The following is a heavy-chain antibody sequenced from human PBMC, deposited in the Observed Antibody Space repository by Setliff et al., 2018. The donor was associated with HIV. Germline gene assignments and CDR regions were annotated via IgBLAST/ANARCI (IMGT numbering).Heavy chain of an antibody. D-gene: IGHD3-10*01. CDR3: ARLSGGMVPNY. CDR1: GGSVTNTKSY. J-gene: IGHJ4*02. V-gene: IGHV4-39*01. CDR2: ISHSGNT. Sequence: SETLSLTCTVSGGSVTNTKSYWGWIRQPPGKGLEWIASISHSGNTYYNPSLNSRVTISVDPSKNQILLRLSSVTAADTAVYYCARLSGGMVPNYWGQGTLVTVSS.